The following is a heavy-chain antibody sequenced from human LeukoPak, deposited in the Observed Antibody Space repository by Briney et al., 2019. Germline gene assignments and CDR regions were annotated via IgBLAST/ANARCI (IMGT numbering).Heavy chain of an antibody. Sequence: SETLSLTCAVSGGSISNYYWSWIRQPAGKGLEWIGRIYSSGSTNYNPSLKSRVAMSLDTSKNQFSLKLTSVTAADTALYYCAREQSGYYDFDYWGQGTLVTVSS. V-gene: IGHV4-4*07. CDR3: AREQSGYYDFDY. CDR1: GGSISNYY. D-gene: IGHD5-12*01. CDR2: IYSSGST. J-gene: IGHJ4*02.